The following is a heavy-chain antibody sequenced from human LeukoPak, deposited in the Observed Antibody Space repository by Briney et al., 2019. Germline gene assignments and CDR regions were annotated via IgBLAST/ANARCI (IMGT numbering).Heavy chain of an antibody. CDR2: MNPNSGDR. V-gene: IGHV1-2*02. D-gene: IGHD3-16*01. J-gene: IGHJ4*01. CDR3: VRTHSAMIPYDY. CDR1: GYTFTAYY. Sequence: GASVKVSCKTSGYTFTAYYLHWVRQAPGQGLEWVGWMNPNSGDRNSAQKFQGRVTMTRDTSITTIYMELSSLTSDDTAVYYCVRTHSAMIPYDYWGNGSLIIVSS.